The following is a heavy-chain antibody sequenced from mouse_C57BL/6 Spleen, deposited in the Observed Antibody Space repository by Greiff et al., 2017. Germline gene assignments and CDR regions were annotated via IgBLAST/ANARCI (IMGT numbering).Heavy chain of an antibody. CDR3: ARGGYDVDY. CDR1: GYTFTSYW. CDR2: IDPSDSYT. Sequence: QVHVKQPGAELVMPGASVKLSCKASGYTFTSYWMHWVKQRPGQGLEWIGEIDPSDSYTNYNQKFKGKSTLTVDKSSSTAYMQLSSLTSEDSAFYYCARGGYDVDYWGQGATLTVAS. J-gene: IGHJ2*01. D-gene: IGHD2-2*01. V-gene: IGHV1-69*01.